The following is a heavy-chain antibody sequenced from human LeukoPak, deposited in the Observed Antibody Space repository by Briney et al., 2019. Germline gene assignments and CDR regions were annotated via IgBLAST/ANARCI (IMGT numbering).Heavy chain of an antibody. CDR1: GFTFINYS. CDR2: ISTSTTR. V-gene: IGHV3-48*04. Sequence: GSLRLSCAASGFTFINYSMNWVRPAPGKGLEWVSYISTSTTRYYADSLKGRFTISRDNAKNSLYLQMNSLRAEDTAVCYCARDVPPSTPSWYFDLWGRGTLVTVSS. CDR3: ARDVPPSTPSWYFDL. J-gene: IGHJ2*01.